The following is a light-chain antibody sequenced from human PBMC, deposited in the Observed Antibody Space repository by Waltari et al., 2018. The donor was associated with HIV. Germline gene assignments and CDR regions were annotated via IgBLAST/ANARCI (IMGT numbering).Light chain of an antibody. Sequence: CTLTNRHNTYAIAWHQQQPEKGPRYLMRLHADGRHTKGDEIPDRFSGSSSGAERYLTISSLQSEDEADYYCQTWGTSIRVFGGGTKLTVL. CDR2: LHADGRH. V-gene: IGLV4-69*01. J-gene: IGLJ3*02. CDR3: QTWGTSIRV. CDR1: NRHNTYA.